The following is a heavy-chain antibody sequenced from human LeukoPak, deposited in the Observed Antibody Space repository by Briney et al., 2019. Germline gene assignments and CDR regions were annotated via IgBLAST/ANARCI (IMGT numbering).Heavy chain of an antibody. J-gene: IGHJ4*02. Sequence: PGGSLRLSCAASGFSFDSHVMSWVRQTPGKRLEWVASIGTTSIAYYPDSLKGRFIISRDNSDSTVYLQMNGLRVGDAAIYYCAKYTTGTAWAEDFWGQGTVVTVSS. CDR1: GFSFDSHV. V-gene: IGHV3-23*01. CDR3: AKYTTGTAWAEDF. D-gene: IGHD4-17*01. CDR2: IGTTSIA.